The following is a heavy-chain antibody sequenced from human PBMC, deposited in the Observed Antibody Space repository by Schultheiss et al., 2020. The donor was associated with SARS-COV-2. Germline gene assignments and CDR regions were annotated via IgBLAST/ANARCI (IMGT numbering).Heavy chain of an antibody. V-gene: IGHV4-34*01. CDR3: ARSGGYWSSTSLYYFDY. D-gene: IGHD2-2*01. CDR2: IYYSGST. Sequence: SETLSLTCAVYGGSFSGYYWSWIRQPPGKGLEWIGSIYYSGSTYYNPSLKSRVTISVDTSKNQFSLKLSSVTAADTAVYYCARSGGYWSSTSLYYFDYWGQGTLVTVSS. J-gene: IGHJ4*02. CDR1: GGSFSGYY.